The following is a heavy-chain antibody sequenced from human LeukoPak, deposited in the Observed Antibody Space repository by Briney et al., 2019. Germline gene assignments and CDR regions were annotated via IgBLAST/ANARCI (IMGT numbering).Heavy chain of an antibody. V-gene: IGHV1-18*01. Sequence: ASVKVSCKASGYTFTSYGINWVRQAPGQGLEWMGWISAYNGDANYAQKLQGRVTMTTDTSTSTAYMELRSLRSEDTAVYYCARVKSYYYDTSDKDAFDIWGQGTMVTVSS. J-gene: IGHJ3*02. CDR3: ARVKSYYYDTSDKDAFDI. CDR2: ISAYNGDA. CDR1: GYTFTSYG. D-gene: IGHD3-22*01.